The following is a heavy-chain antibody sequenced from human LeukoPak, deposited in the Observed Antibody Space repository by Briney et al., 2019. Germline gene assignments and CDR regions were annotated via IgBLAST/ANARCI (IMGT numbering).Heavy chain of an antibody. Sequence: GGSLRLSCAASRFTFDEYGMSWVRQTAGKGLEWVSGINWNGRSIGYADSVKGRFTVSRDNAKSSLYLQMNSLRAEDTALYYCAKDRTPYYYDSSGYYPGVGGPLGYWGQGTLVTVSS. CDR1: RFTFDEYG. CDR2: INWNGRSI. V-gene: IGHV3-20*04. J-gene: IGHJ4*02. CDR3: AKDRTPYYYDSSGYYPGVGGPLGY. D-gene: IGHD3-22*01.